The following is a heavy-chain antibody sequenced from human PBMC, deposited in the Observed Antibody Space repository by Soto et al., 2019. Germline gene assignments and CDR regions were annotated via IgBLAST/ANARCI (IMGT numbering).Heavy chain of an antibody. CDR2: IYRSGSA. CDR3: ATVHYYFYGMDV. J-gene: IGHJ6*02. V-gene: IGHV4-61*08. Sequence: SETLSLTCTVSGGSVSSGDYYWSWIRQPPGKGLEWVGYIYRSGSANYNPSLKSRVTLSVDTSKKKFSMKLSSVTAEETAMYYCATVHYYFYGMDVWGQGTTVTVSS. CDR1: GGSVSSGDYY.